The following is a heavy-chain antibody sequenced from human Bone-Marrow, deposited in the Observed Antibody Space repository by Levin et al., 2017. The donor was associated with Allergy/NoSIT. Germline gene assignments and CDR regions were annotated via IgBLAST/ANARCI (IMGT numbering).Heavy chain of an antibody. J-gene: IGHJ3*01. CDR2: ISTTSSYT. Sequence: AGGSLRLSCAASGFTFGDYYMNWIRQAPGKGLEWVAYISTTSSYTHYADSVKGRFATSRDNANNSLYLQMNSLRAEDTAVYFCARYFEPVSSDAFDLWGQGTKVTVSS. CDR3: ARYFEPVSSDAFDL. D-gene: IGHD3-9*01. V-gene: IGHV3-11*03. CDR1: GFTFGDYY.